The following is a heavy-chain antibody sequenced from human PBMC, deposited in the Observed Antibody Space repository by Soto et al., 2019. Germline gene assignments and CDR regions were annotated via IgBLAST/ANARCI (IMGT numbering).Heavy chain of an antibody. D-gene: IGHD6-13*01. CDR2: IIPIFGTA. Sequence: GASVKVSCKASGGTFSSYAISWVRQAPGQGLEWMGGIIPIFGTANYAQKFQGRVTITADESTSTAYMELSSLRSEDTAVYYCASHLGYSSSWQYYYYYGMDVWGQGTTVTVSS. CDR3: ASHLGYSSSWQYYYYYGMDV. CDR1: GGTFSSYA. J-gene: IGHJ6*02. V-gene: IGHV1-69*13.